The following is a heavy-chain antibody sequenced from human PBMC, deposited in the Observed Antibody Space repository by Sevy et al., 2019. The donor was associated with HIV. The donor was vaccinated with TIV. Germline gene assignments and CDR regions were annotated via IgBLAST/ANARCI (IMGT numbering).Heavy chain of an antibody. Sequence: GGSLRLSCAASGFTFSNYWMNWDRQAPGKGLEWVANIKQGGNEKYYVYSVKGRFTLSRDNAKNSVSLQMNSLRAEDTAVYYCARGGPLVDAALIPWGMDVWGQGTTVTVSS. V-gene: IGHV3-7*01. CDR3: ARGGPLVDAALIPWGMDV. CDR2: IKQGGNEK. CDR1: GFTFSNYW. J-gene: IGHJ6*02. D-gene: IGHD5-18*01.